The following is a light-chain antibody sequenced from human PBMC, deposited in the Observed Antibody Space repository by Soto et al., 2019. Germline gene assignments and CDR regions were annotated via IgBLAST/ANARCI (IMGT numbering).Light chain of an antibody. Sequence: DIQMTQSPSSLSASVGDRVTITCRASQTINSYLNWYRQKPGKAPNLLIYAASSLQSVVPSRFSGSGSGTDFTLTISSLQPEDFATYYCQQSYNTPGTFGQGTKVEIK. CDR1: QTINSY. V-gene: IGKV1-39*01. CDR2: AAS. J-gene: IGKJ1*01. CDR3: QQSYNTPGT.